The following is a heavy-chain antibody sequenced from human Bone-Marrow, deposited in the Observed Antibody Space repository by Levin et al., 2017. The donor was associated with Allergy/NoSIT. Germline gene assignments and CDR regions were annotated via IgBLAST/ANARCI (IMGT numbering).Heavy chain of an antibody. CDR3: ATDLLGYCSRPSCYLSDY. CDR1: GSTFSSYG. D-gene: IGHD2-2*01. J-gene: IGHJ4*02. CDR2: ISYDGSNE. Sequence: GESLKISCAASGSTFSSYGIHWVRQAPGKGLEWVAVISYDGSNEYYADSVKGRFTISRDNSMNTLYLQMNSLRAEDTAVYYCATDLLGYCSRPSCYLSDYWGQGTLVTVSS. V-gene: IGHV3-30*03.